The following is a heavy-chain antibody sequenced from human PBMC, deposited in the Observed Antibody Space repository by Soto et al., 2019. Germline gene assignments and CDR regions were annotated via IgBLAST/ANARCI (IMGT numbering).Heavy chain of an antibody. V-gene: IGHV3-23*01. CDR3: AKVWGVVGAEYFQH. CDR2: ISGSGGST. Sequence: HPGGSLRLSCAASGFTFSGYAMSWVRQAPGKGLEWVSAISGSGGSTYYADSVKGRFTISRDNSKNTLYLQMNSLRAEDTAVYYCAKVWGVVGAEYFQHWGQGTLVTVSS. J-gene: IGHJ1*01. CDR1: GFTFSGYA. D-gene: IGHD3-3*01.